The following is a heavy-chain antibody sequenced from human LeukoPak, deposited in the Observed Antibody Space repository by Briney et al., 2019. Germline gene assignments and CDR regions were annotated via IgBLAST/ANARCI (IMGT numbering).Heavy chain of an antibody. J-gene: IGHJ4*02. CDR2: IKEDGRER. CDR3: ARDGDAFDS. CDR1: GFNFKEKW. Sequence: GGSLRLSCTTSGFNFKEKWMTWVRQAPGRCVEWVANIKEDGRERFYADSVKGRFTISRDNGGSSVYLQTNSLRVEDTAVYYCARDGDAFDSWGQGTLVTVSS. V-gene: IGHV3-7*01.